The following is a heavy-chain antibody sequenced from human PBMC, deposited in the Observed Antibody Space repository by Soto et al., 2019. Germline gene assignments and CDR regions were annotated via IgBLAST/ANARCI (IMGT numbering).Heavy chain of an antibody. CDR1: GGSISNYY. CDR2: IYYSGST. J-gene: IGHJ3*02. V-gene: IGHV4-59*01. Sequence: LSLTCTVSGGSISNYYWSWIRQPPGKGLEWIGYIYYSGSTNYNPSLKSRVTISVDTSKNQFSLKLSSVTAADTAVYYCARRPLGYCSGGSCYRGAFDIWGQGTMVTVSS. D-gene: IGHD2-15*01. CDR3: ARRPLGYCSGGSCYRGAFDI.